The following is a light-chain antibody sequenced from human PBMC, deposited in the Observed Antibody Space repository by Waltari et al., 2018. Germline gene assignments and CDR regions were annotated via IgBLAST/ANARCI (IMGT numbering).Light chain of an antibody. CDR2: GAS. Sequence: EIVLTQSPGTLSLSPGETATLSYRASQSVSMNYLSWFQQKPGQAPRLLIYGASMRAAGVPDRFSGGGSGTDFTLTITRLEPEDFAVYYCQQFGLITFGGGTKVEIK. V-gene: IGKV3-20*01. CDR1: QSVSMNY. CDR3: QQFGLIT. J-gene: IGKJ4*01.